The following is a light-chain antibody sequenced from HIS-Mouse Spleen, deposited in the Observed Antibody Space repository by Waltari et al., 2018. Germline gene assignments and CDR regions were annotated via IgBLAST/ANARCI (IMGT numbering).Light chain of an antibody. CDR2: EVS. CDR3: SSYTSSSVV. Sequence: QSALTQPPSVSGSPGQSVTISCTGTSSDVGSYNRVSWYQQPPGTAPKLMIYEVSNRPSGVPYRFSGSKSGTTASLTISGLQAEDEADYYCSSYTSSSVVFGGGTKLTVL. J-gene: IGLJ2*01. CDR1: SSDVGSYNR. V-gene: IGLV2-18*02.